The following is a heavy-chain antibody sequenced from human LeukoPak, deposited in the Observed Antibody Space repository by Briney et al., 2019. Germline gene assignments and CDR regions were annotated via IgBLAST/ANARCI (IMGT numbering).Heavy chain of an antibody. Sequence: GGSLRLSCAVSGFTLRSNSMSWVPQAPGKGLEWVSVIISGGGTYYADSVKGRFTISRDNSKNTLYLQMNSLSAEDTAVYYCARGGPPGYDPFDYWGQGTLVTVSS. CDR3: ARGGPPGYDPFDY. CDR1: GFTLRSNS. CDR2: IISGGGT. D-gene: IGHD5-12*01. J-gene: IGHJ4*02. V-gene: IGHV3-53*01.